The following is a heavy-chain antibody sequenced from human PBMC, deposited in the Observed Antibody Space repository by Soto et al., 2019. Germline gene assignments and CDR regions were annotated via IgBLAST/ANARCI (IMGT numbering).Heavy chain of an antibody. J-gene: IGHJ4*02. D-gene: IGHD3-16*02. CDR1: GFTFSAYS. Sequence: EVQLVESGGDLVQPGGSLRLSCAASGFTFSAYSMNWVRQAPGKGLEWVSHISSSGSSINHVEYVKGRFTISRDNAKSSLFLQMNSLRVEDTALYYCARGVWGSHLYRYLDCWGQGTLVTVSS. V-gene: IGHV3-48*01. CDR3: ARGVWGSHLYRYLDC. CDR2: ISSSGSSI.